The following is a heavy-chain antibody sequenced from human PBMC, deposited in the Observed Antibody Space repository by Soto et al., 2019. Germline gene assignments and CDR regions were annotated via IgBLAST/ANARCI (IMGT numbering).Heavy chain of an antibody. CDR2: IYWDDDK. V-gene: IGHV2-5*02. D-gene: IGHD3-3*01. J-gene: IGHJ4*02. CDR1: GFSLTTSGVG. CDR3: AHRVLRTVFGLVTTTAIYFDF. Sequence: QITLNESGPPLVKPTQTLTLTCTFSGFSLTTSGVGVGWIRQSPGKAPEWLALIYWDDDKRYSPSLKSRLTITKDTSKNQVVLTMANLDPVDTATYYCAHRVLRTVFGLVTTTAIYFDFWGQGTPVAVSS.